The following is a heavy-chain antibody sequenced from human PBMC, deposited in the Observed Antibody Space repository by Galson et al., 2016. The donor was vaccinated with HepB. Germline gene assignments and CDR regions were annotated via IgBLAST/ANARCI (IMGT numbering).Heavy chain of an antibody. CDR3: AGGGGAAAAA. CDR2: IYSGGNT. Sequence: SLRLSCAASGFTVSNNYMRWVRQAPGKALEWVSLIYSGGNTHYADSVKGRFTISRDSSKNTLYLQMNSLRVADTAVYYCAGGGGAAAAAWDQGTLVTVSS. V-gene: IGHV3-53*01. D-gene: IGHD6-13*01. CDR1: GFTVSNNY. J-gene: IGHJ5*02.